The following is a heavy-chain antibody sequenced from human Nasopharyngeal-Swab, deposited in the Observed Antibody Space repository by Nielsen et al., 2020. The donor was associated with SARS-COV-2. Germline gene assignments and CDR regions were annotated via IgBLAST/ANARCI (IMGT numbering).Heavy chain of an antibody. D-gene: IGHD1-26*01. CDR3: ARIAGRGSIYYYYMDV. J-gene: IGHJ6*03. Sequence: GESLKISCAASGFTFNTYSMNWVRQAPGRGLEWVAYISGAFGTIYYADSVKGRFTISRDNAKNSLYLQMNSLRAEDTAVYFCARIAGRGSIYYYYMDVWGTGTTVTVS. CDR2: ISGAFGTI. V-gene: IGHV3-48*04. CDR1: GFTFNTYS.